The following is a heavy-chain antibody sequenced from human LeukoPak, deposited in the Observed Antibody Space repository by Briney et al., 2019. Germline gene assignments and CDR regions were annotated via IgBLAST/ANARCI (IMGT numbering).Heavy chain of an antibody. Sequence: ASVKVSCKASGYTFTSYGISWVRQAPGLGLEWMGWISAYNGNTNYAQKLQGRVTMTTDTSTSTAYMELRSLRSDDTAVYYCARAGISAYYYYMDVWGKGTTVTVSS. V-gene: IGHV1-18*01. J-gene: IGHJ6*03. CDR1: GYTFTSYG. D-gene: IGHD6-25*01. CDR2: ISAYNGNT. CDR3: ARAGISAYYYYMDV.